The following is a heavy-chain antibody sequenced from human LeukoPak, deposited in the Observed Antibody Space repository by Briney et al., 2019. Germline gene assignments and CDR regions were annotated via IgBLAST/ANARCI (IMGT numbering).Heavy chain of an antibody. Sequence: GGSLRLSCAASGFTFSTSWMSWVRQAPGKGLEWVANIKQDGSEKYYVDSVKGRFTISRDNAKKSLFLQMKSLRAEDTAVYYCAKELERTLLEYWGQGTLVTVSS. D-gene: IGHD1-1*01. J-gene: IGHJ4*02. CDR3: AKELERTLLEY. V-gene: IGHV3-7*05. CDR2: IKQDGSEK. CDR1: GFTFSTSW.